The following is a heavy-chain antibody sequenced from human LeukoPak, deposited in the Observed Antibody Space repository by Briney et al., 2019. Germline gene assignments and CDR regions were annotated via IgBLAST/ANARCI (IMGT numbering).Heavy chain of an antibody. CDR2: IHYSGST. J-gene: IGHJ3*01. CDR3: ASLDNDIFDAFDV. V-gene: IGHV4-59*08. Sequence: PSETQSLTCTVSGGSISNYYWSWIRQPPGKGLEWIGLIHYSGSTKYNPSLTSRVTISVDTSKNQFSLRLSSVTAADTAVYFCASLDNDIFDAFDVWGQGTMVTVSS. D-gene: IGHD3-9*01. CDR1: GGSISNYY.